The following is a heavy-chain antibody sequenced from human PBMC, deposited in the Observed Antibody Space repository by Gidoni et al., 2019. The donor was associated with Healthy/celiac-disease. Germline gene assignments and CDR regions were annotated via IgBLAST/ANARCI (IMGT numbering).Heavy chain of an antibody. Sequence: QVQLGQSGAEVKKPGSSVKGSCKASGGTVSSDAMRWVRQAPGQGLEWMGGILPIFGTANSAQKFQVSVTLTADESTSTAYMELSSLRSEDTAVYYCARGAYDFWSGYSKAATNYYSYGMDVWCQGTTVTVSS. CDR2: ILPIFGTA. CDR3: ARGAYDFWSGYSKAATNYYSYGMDV. CDR1: GGTVSSDA. D-gene: IGHD3-3*01. V-gene: IGHV1-69*01. J-gene: IGHJ6*02.